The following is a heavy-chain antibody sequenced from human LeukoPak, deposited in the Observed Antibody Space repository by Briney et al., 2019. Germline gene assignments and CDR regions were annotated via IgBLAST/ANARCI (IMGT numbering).Heavy chain of an antibody. V-gene: IGHV3-9*01. D-gene: IGHD3-16*01. CDR1: GFTFDDYA. Sequence: PGRSLRLSCAASGFTFDDYAMHWVRQAPGKGLEWVSGISWNSGSIGYADSVKGRFTISRDNAKNSLYLQMNSLRAEDTALYYCAKSWGSDYDAFDIWGQGTMVTVSS. CDR2: ISWNSGSI. J-gene: IGHJ3*02. CDR3: AKSWGSDYDAFDI.